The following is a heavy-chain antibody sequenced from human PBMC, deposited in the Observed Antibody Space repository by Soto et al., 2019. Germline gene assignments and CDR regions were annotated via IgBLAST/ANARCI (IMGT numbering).Heavy chain of an antibody. J-gene: IGHJ4*02. CDR2: ISNSGST. Sequence: SETLSRTWTVSGGSVTSDEDYWSWIRQSPGKGLEWIGYISNSGSTGYNPSLKTRLSMSVDRSKNQFTLGLTSVTAAATAVYLCATESGSTYGYFDYWGQGTKGTVSS. CDR3: ATESGSTYGYFDY. D-gene: IGHD4-17*01. V-gene: IGHV4-30-4*01. CDR1: GGSVTSDEDY.